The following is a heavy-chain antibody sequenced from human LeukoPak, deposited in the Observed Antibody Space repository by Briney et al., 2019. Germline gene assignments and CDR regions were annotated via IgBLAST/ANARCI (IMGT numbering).Heavy chain of an antibody. J-gene: IGHJ4*02. Sequence: GVSLRLSCAASGFTFPNFAMNGVRQAPGKGLEWVSSIDSGDGTSYADSVKGRFTISRDNSRNTLYLQMNSLRGEDTAVYFCAKCSGDYVYRYFGSWGQGTLVTVSS. CDR3: AKCSGDYVYRYFGS. CDR2: IDSGDGT. V-gene: IGHV3-23*01. CDR1: GFTFPNFA. D-gene: IGHD4-17*01.